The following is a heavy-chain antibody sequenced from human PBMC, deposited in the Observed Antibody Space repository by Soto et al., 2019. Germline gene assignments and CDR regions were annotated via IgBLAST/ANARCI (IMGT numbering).Heavy chain of an antibody. V-gene: IGHV3-66*01. CDR3: ARVSRSGWYVPGYYYGMDV. J-gene: IGHJ6*02. CDR2: IYSGGST. CDR1: GFTVSSNY. Sequence: EVQLVESGGGLVQPGGSLRLSCAASGFTVSSNYMSWVRQAPGKGLEWVSVIYSGGSTYYADSVKGRFTISRDNSKNTLYLQMNSLRAEDTAVYYCARVSRSGWYVPGYYYGMDVWGQGTTVTVSS. D-gene: IGHD6-19*01.